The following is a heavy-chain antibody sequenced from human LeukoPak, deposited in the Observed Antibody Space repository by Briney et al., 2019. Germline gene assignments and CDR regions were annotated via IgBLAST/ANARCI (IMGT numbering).Heavy chain of an antibody. D-gene: IGHD6-13*01. Sequence: GGSLRLSCAASGFTFSSYAMSWVRQAPGRGLEWVSAISGSGGSTYYADSVKGRFTISRDNSKNTLYLQMNSLRAEDTAVYYCAKYSSSWYGIRAFDIWGQGTMVTVSS. CDR2: ISGSGGST. V-gene: IGHV3-23*01. CDR1: GFTFSSYA. CDR3: AKYSSSWYGIRAFDI. J-gene: IGHJ3*02.